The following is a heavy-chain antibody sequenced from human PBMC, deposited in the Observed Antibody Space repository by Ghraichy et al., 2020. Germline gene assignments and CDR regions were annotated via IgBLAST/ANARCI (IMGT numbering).Heavy chain of an antibody. Sequence: GESLNISCAASGFTFSSYGMHWVRQAPGKGLEWVAVISYDGSNKYYADSVKGRFTISRDNSKNTLYLQMNSLRAEDTAVYYCAKASNYDFWSGYGDWGQGTLVTVSS. V-gene: IGHV3-30*18. J-gene: IGHJ4*02. CDR2: ISYDGSNK. CDR3: AKASNYDFWSGYGD. CDR1: GFTFSSYG. D-gene: IGHD3-3*01.